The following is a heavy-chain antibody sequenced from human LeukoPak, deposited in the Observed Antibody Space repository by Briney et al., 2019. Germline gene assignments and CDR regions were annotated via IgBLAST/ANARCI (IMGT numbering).Heavy chain of an antibody. J-gene: IGHJ4*02. Sequence: SQTLSLTCTVSGGSISSGSYYWSWIRQPAGKGLEWIGRIYTSGSTNYNPSLKSRVTISVDTSKNQFSLKLSSVTAADTAVYYCARAYSSGATGYWGQGTLVTVSS. CDR3: ARAYSSGATGY. V-gene: IGHV4-61*02. CDR1: GGSISSGSYY. D-gene: IGHD6-19*01. CDR2: IYTSGST.